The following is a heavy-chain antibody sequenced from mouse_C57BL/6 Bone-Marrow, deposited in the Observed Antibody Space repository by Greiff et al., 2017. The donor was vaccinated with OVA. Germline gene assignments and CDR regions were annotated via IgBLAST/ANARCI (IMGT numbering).Heavy chain of an antibody. J-gene: IGHJ2*01. CDR2: INPNNGGT. CDR3: ARGYIYEYNVGAFDY. D-gene: IGHD2-4*01. V-gene: IGHV1-26*01. Sequence: EVQLQQSGPELVKPGASVKISCKASGYTFTDYYMNWVKQSHGKSLEWIGDINPNNGGTSYNQKFKGKATLTVDKSSSTAYMELRSLTSEDSAVYYCARGYIYEYNVGAFDYWGQGTTLTVSS. CDR1: GYTFTDYY.